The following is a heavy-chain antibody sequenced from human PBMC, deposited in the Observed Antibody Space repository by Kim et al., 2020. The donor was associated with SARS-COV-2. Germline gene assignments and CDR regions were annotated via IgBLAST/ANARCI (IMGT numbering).Heavy chain of an antibody. V-gene: IGHV7-4-1*02. J-gene: IGHJ4*02. CDR3: ASTPIAAAGTFDY. D-gene: IGHD6-13*01. Sequence: YAQGFTGRFVFSLDTSVSTAYLQISSLKAEDTAVYYCASTPIAAAGTFDYWGQGTLVTVSS.